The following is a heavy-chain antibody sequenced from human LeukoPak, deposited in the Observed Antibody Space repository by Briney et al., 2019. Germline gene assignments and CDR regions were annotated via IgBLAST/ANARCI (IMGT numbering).Heavy chain of an antibody. D-gene: IGHD3-10*01. CDR2: IISDGSTT. CDR3: GKGYYGPGNYPLGAIDS. J-gene: IGHJ3*02. Sequence: GGSLRLSCAASGFTFSYYWMYWVRQAPGKGLVWVSRIISDGSTTSYADSVKGRFTISRDNSKNTLYLQMNSLRAEDTAVYYCGKGYYGPGNYPLGAIDSWGQGTMVSVCS. V-gene: IGHV3-74*01. CDR1: GFTFSYYW.